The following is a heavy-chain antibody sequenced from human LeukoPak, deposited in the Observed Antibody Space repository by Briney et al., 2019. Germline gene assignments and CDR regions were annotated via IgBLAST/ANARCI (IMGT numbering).Heavy chain of an antibody. CDR3: ARGWGFGSIDY. CDR1: GYTFTDYY. Sequence: ASVKVSCKASGYTFTDYYVHWVRQAPGQGLEWMGWISPSSGGTNYAQKFQGRVTMTRDTSISTAYMELSSLRSDDTAVYYCARGWGFGSIDYWDQGTLVTVSS. V-gene: IGHV1-2*02. J-gene: IGHJ4*02. CDR2: ISPSSGGT. D-gene: IGHD7-27*01.